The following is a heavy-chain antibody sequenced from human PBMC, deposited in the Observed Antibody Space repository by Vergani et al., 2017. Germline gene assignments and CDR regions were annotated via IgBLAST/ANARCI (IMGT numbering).Heavy chain of an antibody. CDR3: ARDEGYYDSSRFDY. Sequence: QVQLVESGGGVVQPGRSLRLSCAASGFTFSSYGMHWVRQAPGKGLERVAVIWYDGSNKYYADSVKGRFTISRDNSKNTLYLQMNSLRADDTAVYYCARDEGYYDSSRFDYWGQGTLVTVSS. J-gene: IGHJ4*02. V-gene: IGHV3-33*01. D-gene: IGHD3-22*01. CDR1: GFTFSSYG. CDR2: IWYDGSNK.